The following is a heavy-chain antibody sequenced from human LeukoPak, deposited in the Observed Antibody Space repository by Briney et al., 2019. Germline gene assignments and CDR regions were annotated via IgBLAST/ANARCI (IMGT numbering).Heavy chain of an antibody. Sequence: SETLSLTCAVYGGSFSGYYWSWIRQPPGKGLEWIGEINHSGSTNYNPSLKSRVTISVDTSKNQFSLKLSSVTAADTAVYYCARGGPGVVVPAADYYFDYWGQGTLATVSS. J-gene: IGHJ4*02. V-gene: IGHV4-34*01. CDR1: GGSFSGYY. CDR2: INHSGST. D-gene: IGHD2-2*01. CDR3: ARGGPGVVVPAADYYFDY.